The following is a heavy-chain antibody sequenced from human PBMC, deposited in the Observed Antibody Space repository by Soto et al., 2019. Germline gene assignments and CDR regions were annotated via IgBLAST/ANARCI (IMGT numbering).Heavy chain of an antibody. V-gene: IGHV1-18*01. CDR3: ASSLLVGYGLEGESD. Sequence: QVQLVQSGAEVKKPGASVKVSCKASGYTFTSYGISWVRQAPGQGLEWMGWISAYNGNTNYAQKLQGRVTMTTDTSTSTAYTEQRSLRSDDTAVYYCASSLLVGYGLEGESDWGQGTLVTVSS. CDR1: GYTFTSYG. J-gene: IGHJ4*02. D-gene: IGHD5-18*01. CDR2: ISAYNGNT.